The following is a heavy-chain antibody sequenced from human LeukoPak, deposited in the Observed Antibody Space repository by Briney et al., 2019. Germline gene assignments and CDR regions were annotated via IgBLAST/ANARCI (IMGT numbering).Heavy chain of an antibody. CDR3: ARDRWFDIVVVPGAYLYYGMDV. CDR2: ISSSSSTI. J-gene: IGHJ6*02. CDR1: GFTFSSYS. Sequence: PGGSLRLSCAASGFTFSSYSMNWVRQAPGKGLEGVSYISSSSSTIYYADSVKGRFTISRDNAKNSLYLQMSTLRDEDTAVYYCARDRWFDIVVVPGAYLYYGMDVWGQGTTVTVSS. D-gene: IGHD2-2*01. V-gene: IGHV3-48*02.